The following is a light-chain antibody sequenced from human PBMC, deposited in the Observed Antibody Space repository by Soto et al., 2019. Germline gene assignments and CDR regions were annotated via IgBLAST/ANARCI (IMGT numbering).Light chain of an antibody. CDR3: SSYTSSGTFVV. CDR2: DVS. J-gene: IGLJ2*01. Sequence: QSALTQPASVSGPPGQSITISCTGTSSDVGGYNYVSWYQQHPGKAPKLMIYDVSNRPSGVSNRFSGSKSGNTASLAISGLQAEDEADYFCSSYTSSGTFVVFGGGTKLTVL. CDR1: SSDVGGYNY. V-gene: IGLV2-14*01.